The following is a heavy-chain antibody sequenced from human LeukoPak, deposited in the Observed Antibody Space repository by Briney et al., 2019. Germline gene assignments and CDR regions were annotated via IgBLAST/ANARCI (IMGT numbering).Heavy chain of an antibody. CDR1: GASISSHY. J-gene: IGHJ4*02. CDR3: ATIKHGQIFGYFDF. V-gene: IGHV4-59*11. D-gene: IGHD3-16*01. CDR2: VIDSVRT. Sequence: SETLSLTCTVSGASISSHYWSWLRQPPGKGLEWIGYVIDSVRTKDNPSLQSRLTLSADTSKNEFSLRLSSVTAADTAVYYCATIKHGQIFGYFDFWGQGIKVTVS.